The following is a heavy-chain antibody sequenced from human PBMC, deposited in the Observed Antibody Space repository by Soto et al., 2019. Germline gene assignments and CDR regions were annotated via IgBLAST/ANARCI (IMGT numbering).Heavy chain of an antibody. D-gene: IGHD3-10*01. CDR2: IYYSGST. V-gene: IGHV4-31*03. J-gene: IGHJ5*02. CDR3: ARLEDLRVRGTYNWFDP. CDR1: GGSISSGGYY. Sequence: SETLSLTCTVSGGSISSGGYYWSWIRQHPGKDLEWIGYIYYSGSTYYNPSLKSRVTISIDTSKNKFSLKLTSVTAADTAVYYCARLEDLRVRGTYNWFDPWGQGTLVTVSS.